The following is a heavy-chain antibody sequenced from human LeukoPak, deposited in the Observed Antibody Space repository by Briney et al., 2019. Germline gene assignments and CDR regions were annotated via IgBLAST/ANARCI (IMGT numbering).Heavy chain of an antibody. D-gene: IGHD2-2*01. Sequence: PGGSLRLSCAASGFTFSTSWMSWVRQAPGKGLEWVANIKQDGTEKHYVDSVKGRFTISRDNAKNSLYLQMNSLRAEDTAVYYCAKDREIVVVPAAHSYFDYWGQGTLVTVSS. J-gene: IGHJ4*02. V-gene: IGHV3-7*03. CDR1: GFTFSTSW. CDR2: IKQDGTEK. CDR3: AKDREIVVVPAAHSYFDY.